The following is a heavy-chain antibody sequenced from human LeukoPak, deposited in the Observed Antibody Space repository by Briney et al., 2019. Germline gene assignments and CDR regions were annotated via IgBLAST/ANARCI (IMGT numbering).Heavy chain of an antibody. CDR2: IYPGDSDT. J-gene: IGHJ4*02. V-gene: IGHV5-51*01. CDR3: ARARLAVGIPGDY. D-gene: IGHD6-19*01. Sequence: GESLKISRKGSGYSFTSYWIGWVRQMPGKGLEWMGIIYPGDSDTRYSPSFQGQVTISADKSISTAYLQWSSLKASDTAMYYCARARLAVGIPGDYWGQGTLVTVSS. CDR1: GYSFTSYW.